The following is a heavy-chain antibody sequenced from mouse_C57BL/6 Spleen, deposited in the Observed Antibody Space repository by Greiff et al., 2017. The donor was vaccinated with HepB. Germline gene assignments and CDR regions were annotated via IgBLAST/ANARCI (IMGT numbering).Heavy chain of an antibody. CDR2: ISYDGSN. Sequence: EVQLVESGPGLVKPSQSLSLTCSVTGYSITSGYYWNWIRQFPGNKLEWMGYISYDGSNNYNPSLKNRISITRDTSKNQFFLKLNSVTTEDTATYYCARDYDGYNYWGQGTTLTVSS. CDR3: ARDYDGYNY. CDR1: GYSITSGYY. J-gene: IGHJ2*01. V-gene: IGHV3-6*01. D-gene: IGHD2-3*01.